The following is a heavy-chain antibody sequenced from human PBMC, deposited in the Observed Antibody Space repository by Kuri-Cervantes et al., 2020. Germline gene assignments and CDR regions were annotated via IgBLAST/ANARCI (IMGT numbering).Heavy chain of an antibody. V-gene: IGHV3-23*01. CDR3: ARGRDY. J-gene: IGHJ4*02. Sequence: GGSLRLSCVASGFTFSSFAMNWVRRAPGKGLEWVSGITTRGGSTFYADSVKGRFTISRDNAQNSLYLQMNSLRAEDTAVYYRARGRDYWGQGTLVTVSS. CDR2: ITTRGGST. CDR1: GFTFSSFA.